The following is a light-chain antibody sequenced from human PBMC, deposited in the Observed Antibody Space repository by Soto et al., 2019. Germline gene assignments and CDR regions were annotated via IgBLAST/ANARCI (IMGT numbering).Light chain of an antibody. V-gene: IGLV2-23*02. CDR1: ASDVGRYNL. Sequence: QSALTQPASVSGSPGQSIVISCTGTASDVGRYNLVSWYQHLPGKAPKLMMYEVGKRPSGVSNRFSGSKVGNSASLTVSGLQSEDEGDYYCCSLAHNYTVVFGGGTKLTVL. CDR3: CSLAHNYTVV. J-gene: IGLJ2*01. CDR2: EVG.